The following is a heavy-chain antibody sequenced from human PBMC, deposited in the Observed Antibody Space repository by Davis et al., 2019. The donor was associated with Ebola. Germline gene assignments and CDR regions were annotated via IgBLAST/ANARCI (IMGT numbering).Heavy chain of an antibody. Sequence: SETLSLTCTVSGGSIGGYYWNWIRQPPGTGLEWIGYMFSSGSTKINPSLKSRVSLSVDKSKNQFSLKLTSVTAADTAVYYCARHRSAFDYWGQGTLVTVSS. CDR2: MFSSGST. V-gene: IGHV4-59*08. CDR1: GGSIGGYY. D-gene: IGHD1-26*01. J-gene: IGHJ4*02. CDR3: ARHRSAFDY.